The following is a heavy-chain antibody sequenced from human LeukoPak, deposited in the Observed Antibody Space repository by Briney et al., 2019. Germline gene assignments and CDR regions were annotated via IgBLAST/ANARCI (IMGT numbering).Heavy chain of an antibody. CDR3: ARPSVLGSRYYFDY. V-gene: IGHV5-51*01. Sequence: GESLEISCKGSGYSFTSYWIGWVRQMPGRGLEWMGIIYPGDSDTRYSPSFQGQVTISADKSISTAHLQWSSLKASDTAMYYCARPSVLGSRYYFDYWGQGTLVTVSS. CDR1: GYSFTSYW. CDR2: IYPGDSDT. D-gene: IGHD3-16*01. J-gene: IGHJ4*02.